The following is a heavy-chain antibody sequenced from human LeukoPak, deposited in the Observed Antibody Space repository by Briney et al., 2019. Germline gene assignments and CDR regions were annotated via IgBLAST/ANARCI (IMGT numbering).Heavy chain of an antibody. D-gene: IGHD2-15*01. Sequence: GGSLRLSCAASGFTFSDYYMTWIRQAPGKGLEWVANIKQDGSEKYYVDSVKGRFTISRDNAKNSLYLQMNSLRAEDTAVYYCAREGYCSGGSCYGAPPYWGQGTLVTVSS. CDR1: GFTFSDYY. J-gene: IGHJ4*02. CDR2: IKQDGSEK. CDR3: AREGYCSGGSCYGAPPY. V-gene: IGHV3-7*01.